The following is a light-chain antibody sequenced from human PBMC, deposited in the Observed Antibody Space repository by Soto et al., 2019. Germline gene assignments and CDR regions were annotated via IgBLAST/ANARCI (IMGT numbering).Light chain of an antibody. CDR3: QQFNSYSRT. V-gene: IGKV2-28*01. CDR2: LGS. CDR1: QSLLHSNGYNY. J-gene: IGKJ1*01. Sequence: DIVMTQSPLSLPVTPGEPASISCRSSQSLLHSNGYNYLDWYLQKPGQSPQLLIYLGSNRSSGVPDRLSGSGSGTDFTLKISRVEADDFATYYCQQFNSYSRTFGQGTKVDIK.